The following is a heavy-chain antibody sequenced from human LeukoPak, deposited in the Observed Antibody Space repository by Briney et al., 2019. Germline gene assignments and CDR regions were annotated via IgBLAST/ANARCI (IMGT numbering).Heavy chain of an antibody. D-gene: IGHD3-10*01. V-gene: IGHV4-31*03. Sequence: SQTLSLTCTVSGGSISSGGYYWSWIRQHPGKGLEWIGYIYYSVSTYYNPSLKSRVTISVDTSKNQFSLKLSSVTAADTAVYYCARAPVLLWFGELLGFDPWGQGTLVTVSS. CDR1: GGSISSGGYY. CDR2: IYYSVST. CDR3: ARAPVLLWFGELLGFDP. J-gene: IGHJ5*02.